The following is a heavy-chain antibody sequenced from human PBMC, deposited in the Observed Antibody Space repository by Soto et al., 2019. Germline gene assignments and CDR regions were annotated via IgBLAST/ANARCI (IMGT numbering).Heavy chain of an antibody. Sequence: QVQLMESGGGVVQPGRSLRLSCAASGFTFSSYAMHWVRQAPGKGLEWVAVISYDGSNKYCADSVKGRFTISRDNSKNTPRDKSKNTLFLQMNSLRTDDTAVYYCAREAEALDFWGQGTLVTVSS. V-gene: IGHV3-30-3*01. J-gene: IGHJ4*02. CDR1: GFTFSSYA. CDR2: ISYDGSNK. CDR3: AREAEALDF.